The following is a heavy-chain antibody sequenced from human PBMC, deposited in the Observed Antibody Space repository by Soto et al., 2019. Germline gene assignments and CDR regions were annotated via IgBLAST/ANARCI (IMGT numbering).Heavy chain of an antibody. V-gene: IGHV4-31*03. CDR2: IYYSGTK. Sequence: QVQLQESGPGLVKPSQTLSLTCTVSGDSINNGDCYWSWLRQLPGKGLEWIGYIYYSGTKYYNPSLKSRVSMSVDTSKNQFSLNLTSVTAADTAVYYCAREKEDDSGDYNDVEIWGQGTVVTVSS. D-gene: IGHD4-17*01. CDR1: GDSINNGDCY. CDR3: AREKEDDSGDYNDVEI. J-gene: IGHJ3*02.